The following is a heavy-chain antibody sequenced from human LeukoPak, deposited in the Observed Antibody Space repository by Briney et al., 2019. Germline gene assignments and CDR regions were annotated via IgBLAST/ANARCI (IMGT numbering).Heavy chain of an antibody. D-gene: IGHD2-15*01. J-gene: IGHJ4*02. CDR1: GFTFSGSG. CDR2: IRTKGNKDAT. V-gene: IGHV3-73*01. CDR3: TVSGGTYQY. Sequence: GGSLRLSCEASGFTFSGSGLHWVRQASGKGLEWGGRIRTKGNKDATSYAASVNGRFTISTDDSQNTAFLHMNSLKTEDTAVYYCTVSGGTYQYWGQGTQVTVSS.